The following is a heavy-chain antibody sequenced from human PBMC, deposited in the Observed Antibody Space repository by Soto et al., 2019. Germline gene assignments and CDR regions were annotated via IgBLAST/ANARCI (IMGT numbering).Heavy chain of an antibody. D-gene: IGHD6-6*01. Sequence: ASVKVSCKASGGTFSSYAISWVRQAPGQGLEWMGGIIPIFGTANYAQKFQGRVTITADESTSTGYMELSSPRSEDTAVYYCARDGSSSYYADYYMDVWGKGTTVTVSS. CDR2: IIPIFGTA. J-gene: IGHJ6*03. CDR3: ARDGSSSYYADYYMDV. V-gene: IGHV1-69*13. CDR1: GGTFSSYA.